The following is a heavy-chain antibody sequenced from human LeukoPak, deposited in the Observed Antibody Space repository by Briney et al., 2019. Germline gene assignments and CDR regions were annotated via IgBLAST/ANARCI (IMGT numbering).Heavy chain of an antibody. V-gene: IGHV3-23*01. CDR1: GFTFSSYA. J-gene: IGHJ4*02. D-gene: IGHD4-17*01. CDR3: AKGFVDYGDYVDFYFDY. Sequence: QPGGSLRLSCAASGFTFSSYAMSWVRQAPGKGLEWVSAISGSGGSTYYADSVKGRFTISRDNSKNTLYLQMNSLRAEDTAVYYCAKGFVDYGDYVDFYFDYWGQGTLVTVSS. CDR2: ISGSGGST.